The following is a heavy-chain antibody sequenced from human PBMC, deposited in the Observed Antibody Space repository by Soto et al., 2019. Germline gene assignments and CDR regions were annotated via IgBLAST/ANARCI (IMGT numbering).Heavy chain of an antibody. CDR3: AKGYSSGWSYFDY. Sequence: PGGSLRLSCAASGFTFSSYGMHWGRQAPGKGLEWVAVISYDGSNKYYADSVKGRFTISRDNSKNTLYLQMNSLRAEDTAVYYCAKGYSSGWSYFDYWGQGTLVTVSS. V-gene: IGHV3-30*18. CDR1: GFTFSSYG. CDR2: ISYDGSNK. D-gene: IGHD6-19*01. J-gene: IGHJ4*02.